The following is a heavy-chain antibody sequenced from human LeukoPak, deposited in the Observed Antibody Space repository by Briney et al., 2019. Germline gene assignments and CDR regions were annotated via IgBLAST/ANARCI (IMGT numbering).Heavy chain of an antibody. Sequence: GGSLRLSCAASGFTFSSYAMNWVRQAPGKGLEWVSSISGPGSSTYYADSVKGRFTISRDNSRNTVYLQMNSLRAEDTAMYYCAKNSGRNSFDYWGQGTLVTVSS. D-gene: IGHD1-26*01. CDR2: ISGPGSST. J-gene: IGHJ4*02. CDR3: AKNSGRNSFDY. CDR1: GFTFSSYA. V-gene: IGHV3-23*01.